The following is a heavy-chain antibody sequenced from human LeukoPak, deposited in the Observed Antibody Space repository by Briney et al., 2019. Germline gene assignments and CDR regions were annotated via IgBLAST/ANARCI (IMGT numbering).Heavy chain of an antibody. D-gene: IGHD6-19*01. Sequence: GGSLRLSCAASGFTFSDYYMSWIRQAPGKGLEWVSAISGSGGSTYYADSVKGRFTISRDNSKNTLYLQMNSLRAEDTAVYYCAKDSVRYSSGTMDVWGKGTTVTVSS. V-gene: IGHV3-23*01. CDR3: AKDSVRYSSGTMDV. J-gene: IGHJ6*04. CDR1: GFTFSDYY. CDR2: ISGSGGST.